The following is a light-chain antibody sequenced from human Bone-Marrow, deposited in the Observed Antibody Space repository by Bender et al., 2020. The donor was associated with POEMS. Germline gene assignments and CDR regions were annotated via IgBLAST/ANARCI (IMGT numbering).Light chain of an antibody. V-gene: IGLV1-44*01. Sequence: QSVLTQPPSASGTPGQRVTISCSGSSSNIGTNSVNWYQQLPGPAPKLLIYINNQRPSGVPDRFSGSKSGTSASLAISGFQSEDEADYYCAAWEDSLNGWVFGGGTKLTVL. CDR2: INN. CDR3: AAWEDSLNGWV. CDR1: SSNIGTNS. J-gene: IGLJ3*02.